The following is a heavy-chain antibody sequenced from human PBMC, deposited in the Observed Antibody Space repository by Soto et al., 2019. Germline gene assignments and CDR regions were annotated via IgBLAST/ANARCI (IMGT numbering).Heavy chain of an antibody. V-gene: IGHV3-64D*06. CDR3: VKEGYMRSDWYGQFDY. CDR2: ISSYGADR. D-gene: IGHD6-19*01. Sequence: GGSLRLSCSAPGFTFNSYAMHWVRQAPGKGLEFVSAISSYGADRYYADSVKGRFAISRDNSKNTLYLQMSSLRAEDTALYYCVKEGYMRSDWYGQFDYWGQGALVTVSS. J-gene: IGHJ4*02. CDR1: GFTFNSYA.